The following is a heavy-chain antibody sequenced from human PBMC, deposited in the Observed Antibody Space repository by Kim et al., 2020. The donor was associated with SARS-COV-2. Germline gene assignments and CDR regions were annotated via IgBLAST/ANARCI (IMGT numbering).Heavy chain of an antibody. CDR1: GGTFSSYA. Sequence: SVKVSCKASGGTFSSYAISWVRQAPGQGLEWMGGIIPIFGTANYAQKFQGRVTITADESTSTAYMELSSLRSEDTAVYYCAGDPYYYDSSGYYYAGAFDIWGQGTMVTVSS. CDR2: IIPIFGTA. CDR3: AGDPYYYDSSGYYYAGAFDI. D-gene: IGHD3-22*01. J-gene: IGHJ3*02. V-gene: IGHV1-69*13.